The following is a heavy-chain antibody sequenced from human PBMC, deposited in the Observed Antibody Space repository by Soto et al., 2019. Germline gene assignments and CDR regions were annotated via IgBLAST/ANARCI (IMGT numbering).Heavy chain of an antibody. D-gene: IGHD2-15*01. CDR2: ISYDGSNK. CDR1: GFTFSSYA. V-gene: IGHV3-30-3*01. J-gene: IGHJ4*02. CDR3: ARGLGAHCSGGSCYLPSLDY. Sequence: GGSLRLSCAASGFTFSSYAMHWVRQAPGKGLEWVAVISYDGSNKYYPDSVKGRFTISRDNSKNTLYLQMNSLRAEDTAVYYCARGLGAHCSGGSCYLPSLDYWGQGTLVTVSS.